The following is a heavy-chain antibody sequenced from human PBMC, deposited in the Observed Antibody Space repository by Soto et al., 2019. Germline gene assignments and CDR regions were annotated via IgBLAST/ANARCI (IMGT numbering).Heavy chain of an antibody. D-gene: IGHD4-17*01. Sequence: QVQLVESGGGVVQPGRSLRLSCAASGFTFSSYGMHWVRQAPGKGLEWVAVISYDGSNKYYADSVKGRFTISRDNSKNPLYLQMNSLRAEDTAVYYCAKDRHDYGDSSLDYWGQGTLVTVSS. CDR2: ISYDGSNK. V-gene: IGHV3-30*18. CDR3: AKDRHDYGDSSLDY. CDR1: GFTFSSYG. J-gene: IGHJ4*02.